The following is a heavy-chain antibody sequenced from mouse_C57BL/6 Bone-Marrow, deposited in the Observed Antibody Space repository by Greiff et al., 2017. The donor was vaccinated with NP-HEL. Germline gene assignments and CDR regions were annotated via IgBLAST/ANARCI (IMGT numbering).Heavy chain of an antibody. J-gene: IGHJ3*01. V-gene: IGHV5-6*02. CDR1: GFTFSSYG. D-gene: IGHD2-4*01. Sequence: EVKLVESGGDLVKPGGSLKLSCAASGFTFSSYGMSWVRQTPDKRLEWVATISSGGSYTYYPDSVKGRFTISRDNAKNTLYLQRSSLKSEDTAMYYCARQYYDWFAYWGQGTLVTVSA. CDR3: ARQYYDWFAY. CDR2: ISSGGSYT.